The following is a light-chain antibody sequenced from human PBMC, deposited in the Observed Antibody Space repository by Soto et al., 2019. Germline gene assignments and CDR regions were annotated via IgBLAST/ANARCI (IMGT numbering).Light chain of an antibody. CDR2: KVS. V-gene: IGLV2-14*01. J-gene: IGLJ1*01. CDR1: SSDVGGYNY. Sequence: QSVLTQPASVSGSPGQSITISCTGTSSDVGGYNYVSWYQQHPGKAPKLMIYKVSNRPSGLSNRFSGSKSGNTASLTISGLHAEDEADYYCSSYTSSSTLEVFGTGTKVTVL. CDR3: SSYTSSSTLEV.